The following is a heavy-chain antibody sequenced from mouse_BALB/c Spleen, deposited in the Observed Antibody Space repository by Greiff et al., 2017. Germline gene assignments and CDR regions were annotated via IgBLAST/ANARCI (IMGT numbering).Heavy chain of an antibody. CDR1: GYTFSSYW. D-gene: IGHD1-1*01. V-gene: IGHV1-9*01. CDR3: ARIHGSSYPFAY. Sequence: VQLQQSGAELMKPGASVKISFKATGYTFSSYWIEWVKQRPGHGLEWIGEILPGSGSTNYNEKFKGKATFTADTSSNTAYMQLSSLTSEDSAVYYCARIHGSSYPFAYWGQGTLVTVSA. J-gene: IGHJ3*01. CDR2: ILPGSGST.